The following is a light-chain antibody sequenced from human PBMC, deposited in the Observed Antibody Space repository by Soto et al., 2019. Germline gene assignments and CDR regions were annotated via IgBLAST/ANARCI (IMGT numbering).Light chain of an antibody. Sequence: EIQMTQSPSALSVSPGERVTLTCRASQSISSWLAWYQQKPVQAPKLLIYGASTMHSGVPSRFSGSRSGTEFTLTISSLRPEDFGAYYCQQHHNYPLTFGGGTKVDI. CDR1: QSISSW. J-gene: IGKJ4*02. V-gene: IGKV1-5*01. CDR3: QQHHNYPLT. CDR2: GAS.